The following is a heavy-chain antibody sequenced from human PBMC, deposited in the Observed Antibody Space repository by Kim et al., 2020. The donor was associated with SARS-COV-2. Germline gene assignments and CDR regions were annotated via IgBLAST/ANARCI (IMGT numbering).Heavy chain of an antibody. V-gene: IGHV4-59*08. J-gene: IGHJ3*01. Sequence: SETLSLTCTVSGGSIRSYYWSWIRQPPGKGLEWIGYTYYSGSSNYNPSLKSRVTISIDTSKNQFSLKLSSVTAADTAVYNCARHRSRSWDLDAFDLWGQG. CDR1: GGSIRSYY. D-gene: IGHD6-13*01. CDR2: TYYSGSS. CDR3: ARHRSRSWDLDAFDL.